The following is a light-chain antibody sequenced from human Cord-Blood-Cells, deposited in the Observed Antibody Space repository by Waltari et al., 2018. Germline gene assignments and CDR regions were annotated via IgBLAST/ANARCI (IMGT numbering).Light chain of an antibody. CDR1: QGISSY. CDR3: QQYYSYPFT. CDR2: AAS. V-gene: IGKV1-8*01. Sequence: AIRMTQSPSSFSASTGDRVTITCRASQGISSYLAWYQQKPGQAPKLLIYAASTLQSGVPYRFSGSGSGTDFTLTISCLESEDFATYYCQQYYSYPFTFGPGTKVDIK. J-gene: IGKJ3*01.